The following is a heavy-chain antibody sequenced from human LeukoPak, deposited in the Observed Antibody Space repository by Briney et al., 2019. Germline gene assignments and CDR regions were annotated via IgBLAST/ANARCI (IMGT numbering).Heavy chain of an antibody. CDR3: ARVAKERVGGVYYFDY. J-gene: IGHJ4*02. CDR1: GDSVSSNSAT. Sequence: SQTLSLTCAISGDSVSSNSATWNWIRQSPSRGLEWLGRTYYRSKWYNDYAVSVKSRITINPDTSRNHFSLQLNSVIPGDTAVYYCARVAKERVGGVYYFDYWGQGTLVTVSS. D-gene: IGHD1-1*01. V-gene: IGHV6-1*01. CDR2: TYYRSKWYN.